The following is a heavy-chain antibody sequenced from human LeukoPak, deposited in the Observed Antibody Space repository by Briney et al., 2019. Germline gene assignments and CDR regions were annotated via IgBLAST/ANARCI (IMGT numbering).Heavy chain of an antibody. J-gene: IGHJ4*02. CDR3: ARGPSMGYFDY. CDR1: GGSFSGYY. Sequence: SETLSLTCAAYGGSFSGYYWGWIRQPPGKGLEWIGEINHSGSTNYNPSLKSRVTISVDTSKNQFSLKLSSVTAADTAVYYCARGPSMGYFDYWGQGTLVTVSS. D-gene: IGHD2-2*01. V-gene: IGHV4-34*01. CDR2: INHSGST.